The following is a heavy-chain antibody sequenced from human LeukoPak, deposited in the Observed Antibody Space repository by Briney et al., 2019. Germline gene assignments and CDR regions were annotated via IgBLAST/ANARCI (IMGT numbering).Heavy chain of an antibody. J-gene: IGHJ6*02. CDR3: ARDTYCSSTSCYTGHSDYHGMDV. CDR2: INPNSGGT. D-gene: IGHD2-2*02. Sequence: ASGKVSGKASGYTFTVYYIHGVRQAPGQGLEWRVGINPNSGGTNYAQKFQVRRTMTRETSIRTAYMELSRLRSAATAVYSCARDTYCSSTSCYTGHSDYHGMDVWGQGTTVTVSS. V-gene: IGHV1-2*02. CDR1: GYTFTVYY.